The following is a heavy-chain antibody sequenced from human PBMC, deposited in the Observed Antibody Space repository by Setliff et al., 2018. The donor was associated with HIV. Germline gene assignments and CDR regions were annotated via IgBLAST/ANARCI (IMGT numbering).Heavy chain of an antibody. CDR2: FRLSGGT. Sequence: SETLSLTCTVSGGSISSSSYYWGWMRQPPGKGLEWIGEFRLSGGTNYNYNPSLETRVTISVDTSKNQFSLKLNSVTAADTAFYYCAGGRADAWEVLDSWGQGTLVTVSS. CDR3: AGGRADAWEVLDS. CDR1: GGSISSSSYY. V-gene: IGHV4-39*07. J-gene: IGHJ4*02. D-gene: IGHD1-26*01.